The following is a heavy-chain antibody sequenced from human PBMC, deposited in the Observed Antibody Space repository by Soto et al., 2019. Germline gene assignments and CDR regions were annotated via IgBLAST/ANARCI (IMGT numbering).Heavy chain of an antibody. Sequence: VQLVESGGGVVQPGRSLRLSCAASGFTFSSYGMHWVRQAPGKGLEWVAVIWYDGSNKYYADSVKGRFTISRDNSKNSLYLQMNSLRAEDTAVYYCAREQGIQLWAHYYYYGMDVWGQGTTVTVSS. CDR2: IWYDGSNK. D-gene: IGHD5-18*01. CDR1: GFTFSSYG. CDR3: AREQGIQLWAHYYYYGMDV. J-gene: IGHJ6*02. V-gene: IGHV3-33*01.